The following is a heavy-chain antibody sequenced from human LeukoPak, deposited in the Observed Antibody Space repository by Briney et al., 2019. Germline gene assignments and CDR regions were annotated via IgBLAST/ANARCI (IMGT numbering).Heavy chain of an antibody. CDR2: ISSSSSHI. CDR1: GFTFSSYT. J-gene: IGHJ4*02. CDR3: ARNGIVGAGYYFDY. Sequence: PGGPLRLSCAASGFTFSSYTMNWVRQAPGKGLEWVSSISSSSSHIYYADSVKGRFSISRDNAKKSLYLQMNILRAEDTAVYYCARNGIVGAGYYFDYWGQGTLVTVSS. D-gene: IGHD1-26*01. V-gene: IGHV3-21*01.